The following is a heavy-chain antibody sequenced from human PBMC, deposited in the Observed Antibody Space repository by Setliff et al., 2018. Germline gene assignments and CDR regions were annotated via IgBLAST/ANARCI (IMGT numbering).Heavy chain of an antibody. CDR3: ARVFWVDPRGELWFGELSDRGFDY. V-gene: IGHV1-2*02. D-gene: IGHD3-10*01. CDR1: GYIFSDHY. Sequence: RASVKVSCKASGYIFSDHYMHWVRQAPGKGLEWMGWINSNGGDTNYAQTFEGRLTLTRETSIRTTYMELRSLRSDDTAVYYCARVFWVDPRGELWFGELSDRGFDYWGQGTLVTVSS. CDR2: INSNGGDT. J-gene: IGHJ4*02.